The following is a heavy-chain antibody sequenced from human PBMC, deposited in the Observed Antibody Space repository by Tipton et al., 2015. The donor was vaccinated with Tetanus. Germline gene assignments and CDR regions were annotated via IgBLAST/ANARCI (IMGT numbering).Heavy chain of an antibody. J-gene: IGHJ4*02. V-gene: IGHV4-30-2*01. CDR2: IYQTDST. CDR1: GALITTGGYS. CDR3: VRGRGLGAYSFGFEY. D-gene: IGHD5-12*01. Sequence: GLVKPSQTLSLTCNVSGALITTGGYSWGWIRQPPGQGLEWLGYIYQTDSTYYNPSVRSRLTLSLRKSKNQVSLKLSSVTAADTAVYYCVRGRGLGAYSFGFEYWGQGALVTVSS.